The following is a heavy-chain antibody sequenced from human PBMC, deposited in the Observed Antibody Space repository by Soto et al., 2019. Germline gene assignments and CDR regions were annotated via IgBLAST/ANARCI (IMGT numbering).Heavy chain of an antibody. CDR3: ASDYRDYAHDY. D-gene: IGHD4-17*01. V-gene: IGHV1-69*02. J-gene: IGHJ4*02. CDR1: GGTFSSYT. CDR2: IVPLLGIA. Sequence: QVQLVQSGAEVKKPGSSVKVSCKASGGTFSSYTTSRVRQAPGQGLEWMGRIVPLLGIADYAQKIQGRVTITADKSTSTAYMELSSLRSEDTAVYYCASDYRDYAHDYWGQGTLVTVSS.